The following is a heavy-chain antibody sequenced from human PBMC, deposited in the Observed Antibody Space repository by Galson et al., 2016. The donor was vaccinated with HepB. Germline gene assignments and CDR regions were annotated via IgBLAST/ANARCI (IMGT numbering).Heavy chain of an antibody. V-gene: IGHV3-74*01. Sequence: SLRLSCAASRFTFSSYWMYWVRQAPGKGLVWVSRINNDGSSTSYADSVKGRFTISRDNAKNTLYLQMNSLRAEDTAVYYCARGPPTVGAISALLDYWGRGTLVTVSS. CDR2: INNDGSST. CDR1: RFTFSSYW. CDR3: ARGPPTVGAISALLDY. J-gene: IGHJ4*02. D-gene: IGHD1-26*01.